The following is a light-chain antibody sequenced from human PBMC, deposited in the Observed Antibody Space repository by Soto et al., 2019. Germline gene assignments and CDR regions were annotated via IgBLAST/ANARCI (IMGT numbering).Light chain of an antibody. V-gene: IGKV3-20*01. J-gene: IGKJ4*01. CDR3: QQYNSSLFT. CDR1: QTISRTY. CDR2: GAS. Sequence: VSSESIVIMSLPQGVRATLSCRVCQTISRTYLAWYQQKRGQAPRLLIYGASARASGVPARFSGSGSGTEFTLAISSLQAEDVAVYYCQQYNSSLFTFGRGTKVDIK.